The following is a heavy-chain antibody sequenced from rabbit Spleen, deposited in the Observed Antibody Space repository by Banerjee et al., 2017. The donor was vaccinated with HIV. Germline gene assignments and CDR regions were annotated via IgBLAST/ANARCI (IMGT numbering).Heavy chain of an antibody. CDR2: IDTNDGDT. V-gene: IGHV1S40*01. Sequence: QSLEESGGGLVQPEGSLTLTCTASGFSFSSSYYICWVRQAPGKGLEWIACIDTNDGDTDYANWPKGRFTISKTSSTTVTLQMTSLTAADTATYFCARDLVAVIGWNFGLWGQGTLVTVS. J-gene: IGHJ6*01. D-gene: IGHD1-1*01. CDR3: ARDLVAVIGWNFGL. CDR1: GFSFSSSYY.